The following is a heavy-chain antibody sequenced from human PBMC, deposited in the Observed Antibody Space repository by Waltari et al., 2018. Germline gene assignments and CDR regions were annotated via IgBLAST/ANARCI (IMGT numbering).Heavy chain of an antibody. CDR1: GATYSSYP. D-gene: IGHD6-19*01. V-gene: IGHV1-69*04. CDR2: IIPILGIA. J-gene: IGHJ5*02. CDR3: AREAEWLAGWFDP. Sequence: QAQLVQSGAAVKKPGPSVKVACKASGATYSSYPYSWGRQAAGQGLEWMGRIIPILGIANYAQKFQCRVTITADKSTGTAYMELSSLISEDTAVYYCAREAEWLAGWFDPWGQGTLVTVSS.